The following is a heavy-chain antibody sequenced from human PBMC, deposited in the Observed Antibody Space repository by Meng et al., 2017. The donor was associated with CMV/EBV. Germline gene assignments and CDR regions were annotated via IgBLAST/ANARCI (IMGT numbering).Heavy chain of an antibody. CDR1: CGSLTVFY. J-gene: IGHJ4*02. V-gene: IGHV4-34*01. Sequence: QLPQSVPGRFHPSVPLSPSFAVYCGSLTVFYWRWLRQPPGKGLEWIGEINHSGSTNYNPSLKSRVTISVDTSKNQFSLKLSSVTAADTAVYYCARGGGGEWELLHYFDYWGQGTLVTASS. CDR2: INHSGST. CDR3: ARGGGGEWELLHYFDY. D-gene: IGHD1-26*01.